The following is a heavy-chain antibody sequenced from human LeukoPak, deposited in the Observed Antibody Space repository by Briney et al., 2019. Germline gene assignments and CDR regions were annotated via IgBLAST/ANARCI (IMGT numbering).Heavy chain of an antibody. Sequence: GGSLRLSCAASGFTFSSYWMHWVCQTPGKGLVWVSRINSDGSSTDYADSVKGRFTISRDNAKNTLYLQMNSLRAEDTAVYYRARGGRFEDYWGQGTLVTVSS. CDR1: GFTFSSYW. D-gene: IGHD1-26*01. CDR3: ARGGRFEDY. J-gene: IGHJ4*02. V-gene: IGHV3-74*01. CDR2: INSDGSST.